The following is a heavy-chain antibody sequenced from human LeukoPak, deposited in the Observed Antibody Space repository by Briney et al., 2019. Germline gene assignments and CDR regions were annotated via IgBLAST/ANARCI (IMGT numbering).Heavy chain of an antibody. CDR3: ARDKGAAGSDY. CDR1: GYTFTSYG. Sequence: ASVKVSCKASGYTFTSYGISWVRQAPGQGLEWVGWIHPNTGETRFAQKFQGRVTMTRDTSMSATYMELSRLTYDDTAVYYCARDKGAAGSDYWGQGTLVTVSS. V-gene: IGHV1-2*02. CDR2: IHPNTGET. J-gene: IGHJ4*02. D-gene: IGHD6-13*01.